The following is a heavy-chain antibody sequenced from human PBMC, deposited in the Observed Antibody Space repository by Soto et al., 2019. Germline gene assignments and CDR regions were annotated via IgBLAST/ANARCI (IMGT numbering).Heavy chain of an antibody. CDR3: ARSPESSSGDYGMDV. J-gene: IGHJ6*02. V-gene: IGHV4-30-4*01. CDR2: IYYSGST. Sequence: SETLSLTCTVSGGSISSGDYYWSWIRQPPGKGLEWIGYIYYSGSTYYNPSLKSRVTISVDTSKNQFSLKLSSVTAADTAVYYCARSPESSSGDYGMDVWGQGTTVTVSS. D-gene: IGHD6-13*01. CDR1: GGSISSGDYY.